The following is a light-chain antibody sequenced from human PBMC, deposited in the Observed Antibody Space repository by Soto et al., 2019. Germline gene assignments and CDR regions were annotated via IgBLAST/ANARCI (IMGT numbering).Light chain of an antibody. V-gene: IGKV3-20*01. Sequence: EIVLTQSPGTLSLSPGERATLSCRASQSVSSNHLAWYRRKPGQAPRLLIYGASYRATDIPGRFSGSGSGTDVTLIITIPTPEYFAGYFCHQYGSSPPTFGPETRVEIK. CDR2: GAS. CDR3: HQYGSSPPT. J-gene: IGKJ1*01. CDR1: QSVSSNH.